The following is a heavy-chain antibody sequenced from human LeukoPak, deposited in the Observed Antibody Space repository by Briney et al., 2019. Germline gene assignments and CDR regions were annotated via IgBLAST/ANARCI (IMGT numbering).Heavy chain of an antibody. D-gene: IGHD3-10*01. V-gene: IGHV3-23*01. CDR2: ISGSGGST. CDR3: AKVPGIRASRGNLYFDY. CDR1: GFTFSSYA. J-gene: IGHJ4*02. Sequence: GGSLRLSCAASGFTFSSYAMSWVRQAPGKGLEWVSAISGSGGSTYYADSVKGRFTISRDNSKNTLYLQMNSLRAEDTAVYYCAKVPGIRASRGNLYFDYWGQGTLCSVSS.